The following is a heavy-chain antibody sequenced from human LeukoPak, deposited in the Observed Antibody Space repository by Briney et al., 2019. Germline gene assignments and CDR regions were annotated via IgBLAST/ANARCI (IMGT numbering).Heavy chain of an antibody. J-gene: IGHJ3*02. CDR2: ISWNSGSI. CDR3: AKDDAFDI. V-gene: IGHV3-9*01. Sequence: GGSLRLSCAASGFTFDDYAMHWVRQAPGKGLEWVSGISWNSGSIGYADSVKGRFTISRDNAKNSLYLQMNSLRAEDTALYYCAKDDAFDIWGQGTMVTVSS. CDR1: GFTFDDYA.